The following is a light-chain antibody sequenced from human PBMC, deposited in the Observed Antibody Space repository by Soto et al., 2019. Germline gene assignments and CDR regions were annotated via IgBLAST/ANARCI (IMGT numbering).Light chain of an antibody. Sequence: QSALTQPASVSGSPGQSVTISCTGTSSDTGGYRYVSWYQQHPGKAPKLMIFEVNRRPSGVSNRFSGSKSGNTASLTISGLQAEDEADYYCSLYTSSRTRVFGGGTKVTVL. CDR3: SLYTSSRTRV. CDR1: SSDTGGYRY. J-gene: IGLJ3*02. V-gene: IGLV2-14*01. CDR2: EVN.